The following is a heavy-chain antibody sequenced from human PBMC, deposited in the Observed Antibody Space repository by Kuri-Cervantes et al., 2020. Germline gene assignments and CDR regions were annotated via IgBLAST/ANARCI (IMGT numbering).Heavy chain of an antibody. J-gene: IGHJ4*02. CDR3: AKGLYSSGWYLGGQTDYFDY. Sequence: GGSLRLSCAASGFTFSSYAVHWVRQAPGKGLEWVAVISYDGSNKYYADSVKGRFTISRDNSKNTLYLQMNSLRAEDTAVYYCAKGLYSSGWYLGGQTDYFDYWGQGTLVTVSS. V-gene: IGHV3-30-3*01. CDR1: GFTFSSYA. D-gene: IGHD6-19*01. CDR2: ISYDGSNK.